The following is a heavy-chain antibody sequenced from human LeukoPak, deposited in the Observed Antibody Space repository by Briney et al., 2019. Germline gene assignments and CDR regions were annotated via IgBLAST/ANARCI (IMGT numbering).Heavy chain of an antibody. V-gene: IGHV3-64*01. CDR1: GFTFSSYA. J-gene: IGHJ4*02. CDR2: ISSNGGST. D-gene: IGHD1-26*01. Sequence: GGSLRLSCAASGFTFSSYAMHWVRQAPGKGLEYVSAISSNGGSTYYANSVKGRFTISRDNSKNTLYLQMNSLRAEDTAVYYCANPYREWEPFDYWGQGTLVTVSS. CDR3: ANPYREWEPFDY.